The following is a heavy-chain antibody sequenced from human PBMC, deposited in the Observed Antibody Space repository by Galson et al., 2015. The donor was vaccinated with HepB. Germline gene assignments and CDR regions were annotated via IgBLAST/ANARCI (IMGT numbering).Heavy chain of an antibody. J-gene: IGHJ4*02. Sequence: ALRLSCAACGVTVSNAWMSWVRHDRGLGRVWAGRTRSKTDGGTTDYAAPVKGRFTITRDDSKHTLYLQMNSLKTDDTAVYYCTTESVYDLAYWGQGTLVTVSS. V-gene: IGHV3-15*01. D-gene: IGHD5/OR15-5a*01. CDR1: GVTVSNAW. CDR2: TRSKTDGGTT. CDR3: TTESVYDLAY.